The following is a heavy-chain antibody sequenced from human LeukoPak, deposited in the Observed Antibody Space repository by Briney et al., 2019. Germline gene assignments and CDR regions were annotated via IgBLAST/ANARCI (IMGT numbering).Heavy chain of an antibody. CDR2: ISDDGSNK. CDR3: AKEDSSGWAPDY. D-gene: IGHD6-19*01. V-gene: IGHV3-30*18. Sequence: GGSLRLSCAASGFTFSSYGMRWVRQAPGKGLEWVAVISDDGSNKYYADSVKGRFTISRDNSKNTLYLQMNSLRAEDTAVYYCAKEDSSGWAPDYSGQGTPVTVSS. CDR1: GFTFSSYG. J-gene: IGHJ4*02.